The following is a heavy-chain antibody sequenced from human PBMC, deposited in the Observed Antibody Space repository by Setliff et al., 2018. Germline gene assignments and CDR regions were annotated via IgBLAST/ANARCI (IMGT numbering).Heavy chain of an antibody. CDR1: GYTFTGYY. V-gene: IGHV1-2*02. J-gene: IGHJ3*02. CDR3: ARGGDIVTGDPPWAFDI. CDR2: INPNSGGT. D-gene: IGHD3-16*02. Sequence: ASVKVSCKASGYTFTGYYVHWVRQAPGQGLEWMGWINPNSGGTDYTQKFQGRVTVTRDTSISTAYMELSRLRSDDTAVYYCARGGDIVTGDPPWAFDIWGHGTMVTVS.